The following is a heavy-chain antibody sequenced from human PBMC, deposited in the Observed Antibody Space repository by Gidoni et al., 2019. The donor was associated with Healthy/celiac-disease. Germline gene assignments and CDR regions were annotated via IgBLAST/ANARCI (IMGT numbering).Heavy chain of an antibody. D-gene: IGHD6-19*01. J-gene: IGHJ4*02. V-gene: IGHV3-48*02. Sequence: EVQLVESGGGWVQPGGSLRLSCAASGFPFSSDSMNWVRQAPGKGLEWVSYISSSSSTIYYADSVKGRFTISRDNAKNSLYLQMNSLRDEDTAVYYCASSGWSEKSSFDYWGQGTLVTVSS. CDR1: GFPFSSDS. CDR2: ISSSSSTI. CDR3: ASSGWSEKSSFDY.